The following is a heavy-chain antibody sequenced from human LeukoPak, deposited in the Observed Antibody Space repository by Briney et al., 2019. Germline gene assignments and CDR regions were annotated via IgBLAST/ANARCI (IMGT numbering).Heavy chain of an antibody. CDR3: AKDLFGVVSLSFDY. CDR1: GFTFDDYA. Sequence: GGSLRLSCAASGFTFDDYAMHWVRQAPGKGLEWVSGISWNRGSIGYADSVKGRFTISRDDAKNSLYLQMNSLRAEDMALYYCAKDLFGVVSLSFDYWGQGTLVTVSS. CDR2: ISWNRGSI. V-gene: IGHV3-9*03. D-gene: IGHD3-3*01. J-gene: IGHJ4*02.